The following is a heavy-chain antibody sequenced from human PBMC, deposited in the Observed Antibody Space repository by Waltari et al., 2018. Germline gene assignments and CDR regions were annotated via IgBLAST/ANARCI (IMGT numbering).Heavy chain of an antibody. CDR3: ARENWHYDS. J-gene: IGHJ5*01. Sequence: QVQMVQSGAEVKRPGASVTVSCKASGYNFIHFYVHWMRQAPGQGLEWLGWIFPQNGGTSYAPKFQGRLTLTRDTSITTLYMELDSLTSDDTALYFCARENWHYDSWGQGTQVTVSS. CDR1: GYNFIHFY. V-gene: IGHV1-2*02. D-gene: IGHD1-7*01. CDR2: IFPQNGGT.